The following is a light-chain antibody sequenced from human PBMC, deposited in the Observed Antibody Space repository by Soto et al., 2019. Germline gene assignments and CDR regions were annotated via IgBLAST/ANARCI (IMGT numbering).Light chain of an antibody. Sequence: QSVLTQPRSVSGSPGQSVTISCTGTSSDVGGYNYVSWFQHYPGKAPKLMIYDVSRRPSGVPDRFSGSKSGNTASLTISGLQAEDEADYYCCSHAGNYTNYVFGSGTKVTV. CDR3: CSHAGNYTNYV. V-gene: IGLV2-11*01. J-gene: IGLJ1*01. CDR2: DVS. CDR1: SSDVGGYNY.